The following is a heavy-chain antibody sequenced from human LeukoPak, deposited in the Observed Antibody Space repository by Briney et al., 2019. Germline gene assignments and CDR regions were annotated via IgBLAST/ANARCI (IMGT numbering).Heavy chain of an antibody. J-gene: IGHJ3*02. D-gene: IGHD6-19*01. CDR2: INHSGGT. CDR3: ATEIAVAGNDAFDI. CDR1: GGSFSGYY. Sequence: SETLSLTCAVYGGSFSGYYWSWIRQPPGKGLEWVGEINHSGGTNYNPSLKSRVTISVDTSKNQFSLKLSSVTAADTAVYYCATEIAVAGNDAFDIWGQGTMVTVSS. V-gene: IGHV4-34*01.